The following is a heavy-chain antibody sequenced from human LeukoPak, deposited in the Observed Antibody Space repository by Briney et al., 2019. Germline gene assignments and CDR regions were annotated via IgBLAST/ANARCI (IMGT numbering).Heavy chain of an antibody. CDR2: INPNSGGT. CDR3: AIVLLWFGNFDY. V-gene: IGHV1-2*02. Sequence: ASVKVSCKASGYTFTGYYMHWVRQAPGQGLEWMGWINPNSGGTNYAQKFQGRVTMTGDTSISTAYMELSRLRSDDTAVYYCAIVLLWFGNFDYWGQGTLVTVSS. CDR1: GYTFTGYY. D-gene: IGHD3-10*01. J-gene: IGHJ4*02.